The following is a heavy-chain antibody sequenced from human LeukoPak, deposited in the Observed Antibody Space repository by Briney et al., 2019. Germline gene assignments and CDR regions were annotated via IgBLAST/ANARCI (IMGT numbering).Heavy chain of an antibody. J-gene: IGHJ4*02. V-gene: IGHV3-21*01. CDR1: GFTFSSYS. D-gene: IGHD2-21*02. CDR3: ARYCGGDCYTDY. Sequence: GGSLRLSCAASGFTFSSYSMNWVRQAPGKGLEWVSSISSSSSYIYYADSVKGRFTISRDNAKNSLYLQMNSLRAEDTAVYYWARYCGGDCYTDYWGQGTLVTVSS. CDR2: ISSSSSYI.